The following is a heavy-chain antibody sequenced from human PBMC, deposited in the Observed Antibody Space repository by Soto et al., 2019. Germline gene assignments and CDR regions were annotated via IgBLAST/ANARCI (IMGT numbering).Heavy chain of an antibody. J-gene: IGHJ4*02. Sequence: GGSLRLSCAASGFTLSSYAMSWVRQAPGKGLEWVSAISGSGGSTYYADSVKGRFTISRDNSKNTLYLQMNSLRAEDTAVYYCAKDPLYDSSVYFDYWGQGTLVTVSS. V-gene: IGHV3-23*01. CDR2: ISGSGGST. CDR1: GFTLSSYA. D-gene: IGHD3-22*01. CDR3: AKDPLYDSSVYFDY.